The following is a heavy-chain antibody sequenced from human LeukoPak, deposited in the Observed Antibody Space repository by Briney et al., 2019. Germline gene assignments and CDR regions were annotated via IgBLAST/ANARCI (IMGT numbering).Heavy chain of an antibody. V-gene: IGHV1-8*01. CDR1: GYTFTSYD. J-gene: IGHJ4*02. Sequence: ASVKVSCKASGYTFTSYDINWVRQATGQGLEWMGWMNPNSGNTGYAQKFQGRVTMTRNTSISTAYMELSSLRSEDTAVYYCAREGQYYDFWSGYFSGPRGDYYFDYWGQGTLVTVSS. CDR3: AREGQYYDFWSGYFSGPRGDYYFDY. CDR2: MNPNSGNT. D-gene: IGHD3-3*01.